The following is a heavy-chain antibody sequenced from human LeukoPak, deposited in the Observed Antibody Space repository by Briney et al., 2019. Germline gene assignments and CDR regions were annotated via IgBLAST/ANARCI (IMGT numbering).Heavy chain of an antibody. Sequence: GSLRLSCAASGFTFSSYSMNWVRQAPGKGLEWVSYISSSSSTIYYADSVKGRFTISRDNAKNSLYLQMNSLRAEDTAVYYCAREPRILAYCGGDCYSPEYFQHWGQGTLVTVSS. J-gene: IGHJ1*01. D-gene: IGHD2-21*01. CDR2: ISSSSSTI. V-gene: IGHV3-48*01. CDR3: AREPRILAYCGGDCYSPEYFQH. CDR1: GFTFSSYS.